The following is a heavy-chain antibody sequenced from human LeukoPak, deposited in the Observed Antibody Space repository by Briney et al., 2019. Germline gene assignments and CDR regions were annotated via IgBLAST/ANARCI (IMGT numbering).Heavy chain of an antibody. Sequence: GGSLRLSCAASGFTFSSYWMHWVRQAPGKGLVWVSRIDNDGSGTSYADSVKGRFTISRDNSKNTLYLQVNSLRPEDTAVYYCVKDQSGSGSWWGQGTLVTVSS. V-gene: IGHV3-74*01. D-gene: IGHD3-10*01. CDR3: VKDQSGSGSW. J-gene: IGHJ4*02. CDR2: IDNDGSGT. CDR1: GFTFSSYW.